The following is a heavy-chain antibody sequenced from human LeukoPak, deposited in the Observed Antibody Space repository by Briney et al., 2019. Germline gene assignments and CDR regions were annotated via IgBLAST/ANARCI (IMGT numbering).Heavy chain of an antibody. CDR3: AKAVVPAAILYYYYGMDV. J-gene: IGHJ6*02. D-gene: IGHD2-2*01. V-gene: IGHV3-23*01. CDR2: ISGSGGST. CDR1: GFTFSSYA. Sequence: GGSLRLSCAASGFTFSSYAMSWVRQAPGKGLEWVSAISGSGGSTYYADSVKGRFTISRDNSKNTLYLQMNSLRAEDAAVYYCAKAVVPAAILYYYYGMDVWGQGTTVTVSS.